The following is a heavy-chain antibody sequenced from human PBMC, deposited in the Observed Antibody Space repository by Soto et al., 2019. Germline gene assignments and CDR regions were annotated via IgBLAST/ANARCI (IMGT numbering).Heavy chain of an antibody. D-gene: IGHD4-4*01. V-gene: IGHV4-59*12. J-gene: IGHJ5*02. CDR2: IYYSGST. CDR1: GGSISSYY. Sequence: PSETLSLTCTVSGGSISSYYWSWIRQPPGKGLEWIGYIYYSGSTNYNPSLKSRVTISVDTSKNQFSLKLSSVTAADTAVYYCARGLLPRLGRNSKGLPFDPWGQGTLVTVSS. CDR3: ARGLLPRLGRNSKGLPFDP.